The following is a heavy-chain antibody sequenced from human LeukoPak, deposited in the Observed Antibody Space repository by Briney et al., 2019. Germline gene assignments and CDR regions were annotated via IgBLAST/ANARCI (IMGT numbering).Heavy chain of an antibody. CDR3: ARLKGSSSSLYFDY. V-gene: IGHV4-31*03. CDR1: GGSISSGGYY. D-gene: IGHD6-6*01. J-gene: IGHJ4*02. CDR2: IYYSGST. Sequence: SQTLSLTCTVSGGSISSGGYYWSWIRQHPGKGLEWIGYIYYSGSTYYNPSLKSRVTISVDTSKNQFSLKLSSVTAADTAVYYCARLKGSSSSLYFDYWGQGTLVTVSS.